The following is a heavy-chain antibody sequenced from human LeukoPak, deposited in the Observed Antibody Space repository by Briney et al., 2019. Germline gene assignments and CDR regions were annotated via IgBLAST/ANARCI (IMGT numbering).Heavy chain of an antibody. CDR2: IYHSGST. CDR3: ARLGGDGYNRDFDY. J-gene: IGHJ4*02. CDR1: GYSISSGYY. V-gene: IGHV4-38-2*01. D-gene: IGHD5-24*01. Sequence: PSETLSLTCAVSGYSISSGYYWGWIRQPPGKGLEWIGSIYHSGSTYYNPSLKCRVTISVDTSKTRFSLKLSSVTAADTAVYYCARLGGDGYNRDFDYWGQGTLVTVSS.